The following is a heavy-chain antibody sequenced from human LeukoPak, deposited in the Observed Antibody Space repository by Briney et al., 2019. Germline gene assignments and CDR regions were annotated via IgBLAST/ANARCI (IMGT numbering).Heavy chain of an antibody. CDR2: IYHSGST. CDR1: GYSISSGYY. J-gene: IGHJ4*02. D-gene: IGHD2-2*01. Sequence: SETLSLTCAVSGYSISSGYYWGWIRQPPGKGLEWIGSIYHSGSTHYNPSLKSRVTISVDTSKNQFSLKLNSVTAADTAVYYCARNGTNNYFDYWGRGTLVTVSS. V-gene: IGHV4-38-2*01. CDR3: ARNGTNNYFDY.